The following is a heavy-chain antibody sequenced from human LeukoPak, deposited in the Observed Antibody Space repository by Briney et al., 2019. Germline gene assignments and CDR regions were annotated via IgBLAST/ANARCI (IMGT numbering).Heavy chain of an antibody. D-gene: IGHD6-19*01. J-gene: IGHJ4*02. Sequence: EPSETLSLTCTVSGGSISSYYWSWIRQPPGKGLEWIAYIYSSGSPYYNPSPRSRVTISLDTSKNQFSLRLSSVTAADTAVYYCARDTGGWGPFDYWGQGTLVTVSS. CDR1: GGSISSYY. CDR3: ARDTGGWGPFDY. V-gene: IGHV4-59*01. CDR2: IYSSGSP.